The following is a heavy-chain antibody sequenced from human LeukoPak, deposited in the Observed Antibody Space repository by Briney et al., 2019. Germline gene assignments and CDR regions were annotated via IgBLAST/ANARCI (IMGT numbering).Heavy chain of an antibody. V-gene: IGHV3-7*01. CDR1: GFTFSNYW. CDR3: ARLGPNMITFGGVNRDFDY. J-gene: IGHJ4*02. CDR2: IKQDGSEK. Sequence: HSGGSLRLSCAASGFTFSNYWMSWVRQAPGKGLEWVANIKQDGSEKYYVYSVKGRFTISRNNAKNSLYLQMNSLRAEDTAVYYCARLGPNMITFGGVNRDFDYWGQGTLVTVSS. D-gene: IGHD3-16*01.